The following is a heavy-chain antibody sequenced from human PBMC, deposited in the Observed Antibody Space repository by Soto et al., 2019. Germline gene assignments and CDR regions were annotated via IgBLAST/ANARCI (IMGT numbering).Heavy chain of an antibody. CDR3: ARGASGGSGWNYYYYYGMDV. CDR2: ISSSSSYT. Sequence: QVQLVESGGGLVKPGGSLRLSCVASGFTLSDYYMSWIRQAPGKGLEWVSYISSSSSYTDYADSVKGRFTISRDNAKNSLYLQMTSLRAEDTAVYYCARGASGGSGWNYYYYYGMDVWGQGTTVTVSS. J-gene: IGHJ6*02. D-gene: IGHD6-19*01. CDR1: GFTLSDYY. V-gene: IGHV3-11*05.